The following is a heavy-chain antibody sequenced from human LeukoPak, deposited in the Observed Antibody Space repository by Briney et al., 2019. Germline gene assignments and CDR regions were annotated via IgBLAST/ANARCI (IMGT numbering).Heavy chain of an antibody. V-gene: IGHV1-18*01. CDR1: GYTFTSYG. D-gene: IGHD5-18*01. J-gene: IGHJ4*02. CDR2: ISAYSNNT. CDR3: ARDVGSYSRNLYYFDY. Sequence: ASVKLSCTSSGYTFTSYGISWVRQAPGRGLEWMGWISAYSNNTNYAQKFQGRVTMTTDTSTSTAYMELRSLTSDDTGVYYCARDVGSYSRNLYYFDYWGQGTLVTVSS.